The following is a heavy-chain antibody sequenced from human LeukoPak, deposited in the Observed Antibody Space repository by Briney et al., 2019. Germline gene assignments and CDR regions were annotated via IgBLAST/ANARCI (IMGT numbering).Heavy chain of an antibody. D-gene: IGHD3-3*01. V-gene: IGHV1-18*01. Sequence: ASVKVSCKASGYTFTSYAISWVRQAPGQGLEWMGWISAYNGNTNYAQKLQGRVTMTTDTSTSTAYMELRSLRSDDTAVYYCARAPTIFGVVARSDPWGQGTLVTVSS. CDR1: GYTFTSYA. J-gene: IGHJ5*02. CDR2: ISAYNGNT. CDR3: ARAPTIFGVVARSDP.